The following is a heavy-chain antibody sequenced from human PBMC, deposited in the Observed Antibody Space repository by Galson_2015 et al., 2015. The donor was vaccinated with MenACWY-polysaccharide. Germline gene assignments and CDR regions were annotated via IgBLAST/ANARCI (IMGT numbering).Heavy chain of an antibody. Sequence: SETLSLTCPVSGGSVTRDTSYWSWLRQPQGKGLEWIGYLSYSGRGNSDPSLRSRVTVLIDTSKNQFSLRLTSVTAADTAMYYCAREPTQSGSFRCADPWGQGTLVTVTP. D-gene: IGHD1-26*01. J-gene: IGHJ5*02. CDR2: LSYSGRG. CDR3: AREPTQSGSFRCADP. CDR1: GGSVTRDTSY. V-gene: IGHV4-61*01.